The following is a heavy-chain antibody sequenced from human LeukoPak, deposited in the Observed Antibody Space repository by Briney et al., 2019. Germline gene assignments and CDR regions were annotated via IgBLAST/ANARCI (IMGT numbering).Heavy chain of an antibody. CDR1: GGTFSSYA. CDR2: INPNSGGT. V-gene: IGHV1-2*02. Sequence: ASVKVSCKASGGTFSSYAISWVRQAPGQGLEWMGWINPNSGGTNYAQKFQGRVTMTRDTSISTAYMELSRLRSDDTAVYYCARVTYSSGWYFDYWGQGTLVTVSS. J-gene: IGHJ4*02. CDR3: ARVTYSSGWYFDY. D-gene: IGHD6-19*01.